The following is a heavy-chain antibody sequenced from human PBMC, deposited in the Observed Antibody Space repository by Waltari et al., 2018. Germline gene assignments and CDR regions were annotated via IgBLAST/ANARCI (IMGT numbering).Heavy chain of an antibody. V-gene: IGHV1-69*01. CDR3: ARDTGGIVATIGY. CDR2: IITIFGTA. Sequence: QVQLVQSGAEVKTPGSSVKFSCQSSGGTLSSHALSWVPRAPGQGLAWMGGIITIFGTANYAQKLQGRVTITADESTSTAYMELSSLRSEDMAVYCCARDTGGIVATIGYWGQGTLVTVSS. D-gene: IGHD5-12*01. J-gene: IGHJ4*02. CDR1: GGTLSSHA.